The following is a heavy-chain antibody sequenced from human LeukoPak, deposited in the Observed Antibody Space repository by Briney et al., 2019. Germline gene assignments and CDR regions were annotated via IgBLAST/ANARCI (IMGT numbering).Heavy chain of an antibody. CDR3: ARSGGSYSTFDY. D-gene: IGHD1-26*01. J-gene: IGHJ4*02. V-gene: IGHV1-24*01. Sequence: ASVNVSCKVSGYTLTELSMHWVRQAPGKGLEWMGGFDPEDGETIYAQKFQGRVTMTEDTSTDTAYMELSSLRSEDTAVYYCARSGGSYSTFDYWGQGTLVTVSS. CDR1: GYTLTELS. CDR2: FDPEDGET.